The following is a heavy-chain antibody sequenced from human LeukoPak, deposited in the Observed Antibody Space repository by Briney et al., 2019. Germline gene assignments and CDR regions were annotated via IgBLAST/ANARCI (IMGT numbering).Heavy chain of an antibody. V-gene: IGHV3-21*01. CDR2: ISSSSSYI. CDR3: ARDHPEGTGGFDY. CDR1: GFTFSNYA. D-gene: IGHD2-8*02. Sequence: GASLRLSCAASGFTFSNYAMSWVRQAPGKGLEWVSSISSSSSYIYYADSVKGRFTISRDNAKNSLYLQMNSLRAEDTAVYYCARDHPEGTGGFDYWGQGTLVTVSS. J-gene: IGHJ4*02.